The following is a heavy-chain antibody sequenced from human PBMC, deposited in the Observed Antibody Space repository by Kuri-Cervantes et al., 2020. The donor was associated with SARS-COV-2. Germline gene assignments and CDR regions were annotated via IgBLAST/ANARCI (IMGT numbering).Heavy chain of an antibody. Sequence: GESLKISCAASGFTFSSYAMHWVRQAPGKGLEWVAVISYDGSSKYYADSVKGRFTISRDNSKNTLYLQMNSLRAEDTAVYYCARHGYSSDWSRPYYYYGMDVWGQGTTVTVSS. CDR2: ISYDGSSK. V-gene: IGHV3-30-3*01. J-gene: IGHJ6*02. CDR1: GFTFSSYA. CDR3: ARHGYSSDWSRPYYYYGMDV. D-gene: IGHD6-19*01.